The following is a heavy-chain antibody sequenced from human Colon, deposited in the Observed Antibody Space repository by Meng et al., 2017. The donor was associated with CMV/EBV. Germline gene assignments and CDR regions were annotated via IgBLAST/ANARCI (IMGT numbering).Heavy chain of an antibody. J-gene: IGHJ4*02. D-gene: IGHD3-10*01. CDR3: ATGEWQRNFDY. V-gene: IGHV3-23*01. CDR1: GFTVVDYA. CDR2: IDEYGITT. Sequence: SCAPSGFTVVDYAMTWGRLVPGKGLQWVSGIDEYGITTYYADSVKGRFTISRDNSKNTLYPQMNSLRFEDTAIYYCATGEWQRNFDYWGQGTLVTVSS.